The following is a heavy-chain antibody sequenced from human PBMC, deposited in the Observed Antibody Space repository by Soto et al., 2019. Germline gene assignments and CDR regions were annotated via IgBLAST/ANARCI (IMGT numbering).Heavy chain of an antibody. CDR1: GLSLTTTGVG. D-gene: IGHD6-19*01. CDR3: AHSGGWILDY. Sequence: QITLKESGPTLVKPTQTLTLTCTFSGLSLTTTGVGVSWIRQPQGKARQWLAVLYWVDDNRYSPALKARLTITKDTSKNQVVLTMTNMDPVDTGTYYCAHSGGWILDYWGQGTLVTVSS. V-gene: IGHV2-5*02. J-gene: IGHJ4*02. CDR2: LYWVDDN.